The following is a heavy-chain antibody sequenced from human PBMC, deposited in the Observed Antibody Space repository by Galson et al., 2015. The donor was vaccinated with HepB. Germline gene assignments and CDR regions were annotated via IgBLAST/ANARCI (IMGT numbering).Heavy chain of an antibody. V-gene: IGHV1-69*13. CDR1: GGTFSSYA. Sequence: SVTVSCKASGGTFSSYAISWVRPAPGQGLEWMGGIIPIFGTANYAQKFQGRVTITADDSTSTAYMELSSLRSEDTAVYYCARSGMWDQTRNVDYWGQGTLVTASS. CDR3: ARSGMWDQTRNVDY. CDR2: IIPIFGTA. J-gene: IGHJ4*02. D-gene: IGHD3-10*01.